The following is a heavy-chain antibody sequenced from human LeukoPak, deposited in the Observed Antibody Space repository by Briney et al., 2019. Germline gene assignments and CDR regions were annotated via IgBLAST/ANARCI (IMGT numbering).Heavy chain of an antibody. Sequence: GGSLRLSCAASGFTFSGYAMSWVRQAPGKGLEWVSAISGSGGSTYYADSVKGRFTISRDNSKNTLYLQMNSLRAEDTAVYYCAKDLFSMIVADFDYWGQGTLVTVSS. CDR2: ISGSGGST. CDR1: GFTFSGYA. V-gene: IGHV3-23*01. CDR3: AKDLFSMIVADFDY. J-gene: IGHJ4*02. D-gene: IGHD3-22*01.